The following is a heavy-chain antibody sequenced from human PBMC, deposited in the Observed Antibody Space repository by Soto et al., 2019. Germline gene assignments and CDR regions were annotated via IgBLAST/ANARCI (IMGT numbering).Heavy chain of an antibody. CDR1: GGSISSYY. CDR2: IYYSGST. V-gene: IGHV4-59*01. J-gene: IGHJ6*02. Sequence: SETLSLTCTVSGGSISSYYWSWIRQPPGKGLEWIGYIYYSGSTNYNPSLKSRVTISVDTSKNQFSLKLSSVTAADTAVYYCARDLPLWAAAGTRFYYYGMDVWGQGTTVTVSS. CDR3: ARDLPLWAAAGTRFYYYGMDV. D-gene: IGHD6-13*01.